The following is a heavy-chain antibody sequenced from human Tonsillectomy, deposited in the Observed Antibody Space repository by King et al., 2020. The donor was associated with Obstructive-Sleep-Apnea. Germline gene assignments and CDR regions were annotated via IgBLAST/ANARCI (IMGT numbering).Heavy chain of an antibody. CDR1: GLTFNRAW. CDR2: FKSKTDVGTT. V-gene: IGHV3-15*01. D-gene: IGHD5-12*01. Sequence: VQLVESGGGLVKPGGSLRLSCAASGLTFNRAWMSWVRQAPGKGLEWVGRFKSKTDVGTTDYAAPVKGRFTISRDASKNTRYLQMNSLKTEDTAVYYCTTDYHYEWDYFDSWGQGTLVTVSS. CDR3: TTDYHYEWDYFDS. J-gene: IGHJ4*02.